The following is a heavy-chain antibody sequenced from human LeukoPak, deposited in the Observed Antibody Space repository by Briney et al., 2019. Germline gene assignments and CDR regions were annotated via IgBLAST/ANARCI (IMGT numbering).Heavy chain of an antibody. D-gene: IGHD3-22*01. V-gene: IGHV3-11*01. Sequence: PGGSLRLSCAASGFTFSDYYMSWIRQAPGKGLEWVSYISSSGSTIYYADSVKGRFTISRDNAKNSLYLQMNSLRAEDTAVYYCARDLDSSLYWFDPWGQGTLVTVSS. CDR1: GFTFSDYY. CDR2: ISSSGSTI. J-gene: IGHJ5*02. CDR3: ARDLDSSLYWFDP.